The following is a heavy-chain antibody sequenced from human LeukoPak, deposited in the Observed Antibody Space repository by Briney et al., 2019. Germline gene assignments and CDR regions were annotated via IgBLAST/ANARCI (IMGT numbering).Heavy chain of an antibody. J-gene: IGHJ3*02. D-gene: IGHD3-16*01. CDR3: ARGGGSYGHDAFDI. Sequence: GGSLRLSCAASGFTFSTYSMNWVRQAPGKWLEWVSYISSSTSTIYYADSVKGRFTISRDNAKNSLYLQMNSLRAEDTAVYYCARGGGSYGHDAFDIWGQGTMVTVSS. CDR2: ISSSTSTI. CDR1: GFTFSTYS. V-gene: IGHV3-48*01.